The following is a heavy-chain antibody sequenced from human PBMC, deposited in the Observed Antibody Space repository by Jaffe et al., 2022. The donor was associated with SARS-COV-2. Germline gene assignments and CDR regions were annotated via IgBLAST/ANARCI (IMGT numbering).Heavy chain of an antibody. CDR3: ARGYCSSTSCHYFDY. D-gene: IGHD2-2*01. J-gene: IGHJ4*02. CDR1: GGSISSYY. CDR2: IYYSGST. Sequence: QVQLQESGPGLVKPSETLSLTCTVSGGSISSYYWSWIRQPPGKGLEWIGYIYYSGSTNYNPSLKSRVTISVDTSKNQFSLKLSSVTAADTAVYYCARGYCSSTSCHYFDYWGQGTLVTVSS. V-gene: IGHV4-59*01.